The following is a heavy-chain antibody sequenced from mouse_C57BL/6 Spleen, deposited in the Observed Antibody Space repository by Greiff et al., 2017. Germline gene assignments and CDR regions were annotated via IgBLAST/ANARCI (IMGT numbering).Heavy chain of an antibody. J-gene: IGHJ3*01. D-gene: IGHD2-12*01. CDR2: IYPGDGDT. CDR1: GYAFSSSW. CDR3: ARPSCYSGRFAY. V-gene: IGHV1-82*01. Sequence: VQLQQSGPELVKPGASVKISCKASGYAFSSSWMNWVKQRPGKGLEWIGRIYPGDGDTNYTGKFKGKATLTAAKSSSTAYMQLSSLTSEDSAVXFCARPSCYSGRFAYWGQGTLVTVSA.